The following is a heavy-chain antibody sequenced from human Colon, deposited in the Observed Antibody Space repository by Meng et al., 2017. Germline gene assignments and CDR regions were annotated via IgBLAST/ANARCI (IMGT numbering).Heavy chain of an antibody. CDR3: ARVSSGYIYGPIDY. Sequence: VVFGGVVVRRGSALRLCVAAVGFTFSIYDMHRGRQGSGKGIEWVDVISYGGDKKYYADAVTGRFTISRDNSKNKLYLQMNSLRVEDTAVYYCARVSSGYIYGPIDYWGQGTLVTVSS. J-gene: IGHJ4*02. CDR1: GFTFSIYD. CDR2: ISYGGDKK. D-gene: IGHD5-18*01. V-gene: IGHV3-30*01.